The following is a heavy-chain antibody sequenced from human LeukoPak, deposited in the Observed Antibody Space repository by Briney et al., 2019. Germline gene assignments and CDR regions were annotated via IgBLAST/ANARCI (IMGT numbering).Heavy chain of an antibody. Sequence: ASVKVSCKASGYTFTSYYMHWARQAPGQGLEWMGWINPNSDGTNYAQKFQGRVTMTRDTSISTAYMELSRLRSEATAVYYCARAMGRGRGWFDPWGQGHLVTVSS. CDR1: GYTFTSYY. CDR2: INPNSDGT. CDR3: ARAMGRGRGWFDP. D-gene: IGHD3-10*01. V-gene: IGHV1-2*02. J-gene: IGHJ5*02.